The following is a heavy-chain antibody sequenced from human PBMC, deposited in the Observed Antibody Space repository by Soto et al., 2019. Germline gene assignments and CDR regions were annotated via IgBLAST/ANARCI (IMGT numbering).Heavy chain of an antibody. CDR3: AMGDDSSGLGRKH. CDR2: IYYSGST. V-gene: IGHV4-31*01. Sequence: QVQLQESGPGLVKPSQTLSLTCTVSGGSISSGGYYWSWIRQHPGKGLEWIGYIYYSGSTYYNPSLKSPVTISVDTSKNQFSLKLSSVTAADTAVYYCAMGDDSSGLGRKHWGQGTLVTVSS. J-gene: IGHJ4*02. CDR1: GGSISSGGYY. D-gene: IGHD3-22*01.